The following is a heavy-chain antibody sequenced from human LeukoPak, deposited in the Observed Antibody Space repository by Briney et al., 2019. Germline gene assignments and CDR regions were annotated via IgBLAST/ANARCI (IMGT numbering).Heavy chain of an antibody. J-gene: IGHJ4*02. Sequence: GASVKVACKASGYTFTSYYMHWVRQAPGQGLEWMGIINPSGGSTSYAKKFQGRVTMTRDTSTSTVYMELSSLRSEYTAVYYCARDLGTTEEDYYDSSGYFDYWGQGTLVTVSS. CDR2: INPSGGST. D-gene: IGHD3-22*01. CDR1: GYTFTSYY. CDR3: ARDLGTTEEDYYDSSGYFDY. V-gene: IGHV1-46*01.